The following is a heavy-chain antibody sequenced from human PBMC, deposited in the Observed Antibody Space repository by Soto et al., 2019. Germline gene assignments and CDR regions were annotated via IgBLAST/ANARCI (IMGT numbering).Heavy chain of an antibody. Sequence: SETLSLTCSVSGGSIKNYYWIWIRQPPGEGMEWIGYIFYSGSTTYNNNPSLKSRVSISVDTSKNQFYLRLTSVTAADTAVYYCARVGSSGWSPDYWGQGTLVTVSS. D-gene: IGHD6-19*01. CDR1: GGSIKNYY. CDR3: ARVGSSGWSPDY. CDR2: IFYSGSTTY. V-gene: IGHV4-59*01. J-gene: IGHJ4*02.